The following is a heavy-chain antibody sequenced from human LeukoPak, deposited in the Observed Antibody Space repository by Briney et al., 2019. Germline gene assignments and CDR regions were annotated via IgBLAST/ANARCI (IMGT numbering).Heavy chain of an antibody. V-gene: IGHV3-23*01. Sequence: GGSLRLSCAASGFTFSSYAMSWVRQAPGKGLEWVSAISGSGGSTYYADSVKGRFTISRDNSKNTLYLQMNSLRAEDTAVYYCAKDRQEGNYYDYYYMDVWGKGTTVTVSS. D-gene: IGHD3-10*01. CDR1: GFTFSSYA. J-gene: IGHJ6*03. CDR2: ISGSGGST. CDR3: AKDRQEGNYYDYYYMDV.